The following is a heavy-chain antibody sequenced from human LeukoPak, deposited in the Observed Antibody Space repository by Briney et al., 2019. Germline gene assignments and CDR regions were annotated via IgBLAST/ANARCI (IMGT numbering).Heavy chain of an antibody. V-gene: IGHV4-59*01. CDR3: ARGHLGLSP. Sequence: PSETLSLSCSVSGASTSHFYWNWIRQPPGQGLEWIGYFHNSRTTSYNPSLTGRVTISVDTAMDQISLKLNSVTAADTAVYYCARGHLGLSPWGQGTLVTVSS. J-gene: IGHJ5*02. CDR2: FHNSRTT. D-gene: IGHD3-10*01. CDR1: GASTSHFY.